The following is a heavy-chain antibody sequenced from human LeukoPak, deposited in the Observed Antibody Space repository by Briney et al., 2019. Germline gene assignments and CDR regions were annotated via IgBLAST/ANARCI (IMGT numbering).Heavy chain of an antibody. D-gene: IGHD1-26*01. CDR2: ISSSSSYI. CDR1: GFTFSSYS. CDR3: ARDPLWGSYAHVPV. J-gene: IGHJ6*02. V-gene: IGHV3-21*01. Sequence: NPGGSLRLSCAASGFTFSSYSMNWVRQAPGKGLEWVSSISSSSSYIYYADSVKGRFTISRDNAKNSLYLQMNSLRAEDTAVYYCARDPLWGSYAHVPVWGQGTTVTVSS.